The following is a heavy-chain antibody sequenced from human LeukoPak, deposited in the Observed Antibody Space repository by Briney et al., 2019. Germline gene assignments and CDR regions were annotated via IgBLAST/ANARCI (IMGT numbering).Heavy chain of an antibody. J-gene: IGHJ1*01. Sequence: GGVLRLSCSASGFTLSSYSMDWVRPAPGEGLEWVSFISNSSSYIYYADSVKGRFTISRDNAKNSLYLQMNSLRAEDTAVYYCARAALGYSSSWYVGYFQHWGQGTLVTVSS. D-gene: IGHD6-13*01. V-gene: IGHV3-21*01. CDR3: ARAALGYSSSWYVGYFQH. CDR1: GFTLSSYS. CDR2: ISNSSSYI.